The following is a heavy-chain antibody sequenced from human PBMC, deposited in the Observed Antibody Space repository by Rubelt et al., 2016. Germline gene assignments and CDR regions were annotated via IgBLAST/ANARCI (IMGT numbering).Heavy chain of an antibody. CDR3: ARDGKFDP. CDR2: VNPYSGVT. J-gene: IGHJ5*02. CDR1: GYAFTGDY. Sequence: QVQLVQSGAEVQKPGASVKVSCKASGYAFTGDYIHWVRQAPGHGLEWMGRVNPYSGVTDYAQKFQGRVTITKDTSSSTAYMQLGGMGSDDTAVDCCARDGKFDPWGQGTLVFVSS. V-gene: IGHV1-2*06.